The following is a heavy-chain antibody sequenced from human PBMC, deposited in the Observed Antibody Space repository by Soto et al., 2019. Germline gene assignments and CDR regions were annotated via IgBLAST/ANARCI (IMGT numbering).Heavy chain of an antibody. CDR3: AKGADCSSTSCYDHYYYYGMDV. V-gene: IGHV3-23*01. CDR1: GFTFSSYA. D-gene: IGHD2-2*01. Sequence: GGSLRLSCAASGFTFSSYAMSWVRQAPGKGLEWVSAISGSGGSTYYADSVKGRFTISRDNSKNTLYLQMNSLRAEDTAVYYCAKGADCSSTSCYDHYYYYGMDVWGQGTTVTVSS. CDR2: ISGSGGST. J-gene: IGHJ6*02.